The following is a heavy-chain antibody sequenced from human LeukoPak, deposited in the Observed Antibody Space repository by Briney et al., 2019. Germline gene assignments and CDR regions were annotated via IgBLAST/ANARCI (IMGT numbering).Heavy chain of an antibody. D-gene: IGHD6-13*01. Sequence: GGSLRLSCAASGFTFSTYWMSWVRQAPGKGLEWVANIKHDGSEKYYVDSVKGRFTISRDNAKNSLYLQLNSLRAEDTAVYYCARITGIEAAGDYWGQGTLVTVSS. CDR2: IKHDGSEK. CDR1: GFTFSTYW. V-gene: IGHV3-7*04. CDR3: ARITGIEAAGDY. J-gene: IGHJ4*02.